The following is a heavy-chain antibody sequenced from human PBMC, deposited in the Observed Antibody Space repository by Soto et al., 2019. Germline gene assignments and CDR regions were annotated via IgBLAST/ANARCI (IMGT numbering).Heavy chain of an antibody. Sequence: PSEALSLTCAVFGGSFSGYYWSWIRQPPGKGLEWIGEINHSGSTNYNPSLKSRVTISVDTSKNQFSLKLSSVTAADTAVYYCARKISSVYPVRYNWFDPWGQGTLVTVSS. V-gene: IGHV4-34*01. CDR2: INHSGST. CDR1: GGSFSGYY. CDR3: ARKISSVYPVRYNWFDP. D-gene: IGHD3-22*01. J-gene: IGHJ5*02.